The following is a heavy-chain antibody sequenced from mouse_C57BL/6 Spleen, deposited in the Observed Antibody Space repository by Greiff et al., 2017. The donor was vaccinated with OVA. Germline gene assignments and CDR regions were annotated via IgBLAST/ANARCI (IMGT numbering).Heavy chain of an antibody. Sequence: EVQLQQSGPVLVKPGASVKMSCKASGYTFTDYYMNWVKQSHGKSLEWIGVINPYNGGTSYNQKFKGKATLTVDKSSSTAYMELNSLTSEDSAVYCCARDHPNGDCDDWGQGTTLRVSS. CDR1: GYTFTDYY. CDR3: ARDHPNGDCDD. J-gene: IGHJ2*01. CDR2: INPYNGGT. V-gene: IGHV1-19*01. D-gene: IGHD2-3*01.